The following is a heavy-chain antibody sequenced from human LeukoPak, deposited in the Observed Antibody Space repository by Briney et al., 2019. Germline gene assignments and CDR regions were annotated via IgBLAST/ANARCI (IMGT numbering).Heavy chain of an antibody. CDR3: AGDGGGNYVPTYFDY. D-gene: IGHD4-11*01. Sequence: PGGSLRLSCAASGFTFSSYSMNWVRQAPGKGLEWVSYISSSSCTIYYADSEKGRFTISRDNAKNSLYLQMNSLRAEDTAVYYCAGDGGGNYVPTYFDYWGQGTLVTVSS. V-gene: IGHV3-48*01. J-gene: IGHJ4*02. CDR2: ISSSSCTI. CDR1: GFTFSSYS.